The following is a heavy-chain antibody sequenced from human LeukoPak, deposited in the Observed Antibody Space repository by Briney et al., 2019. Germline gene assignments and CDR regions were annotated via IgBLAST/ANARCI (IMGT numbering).Heavy chain of an antibody. CDR3: ARGVYIAAAQYGY. J-gene: IGHJ4*02. D-gene: IGHD6-13*01. CDR2: IYYGGTT. V-gene: IGHV4-59*01. CDR1: GGSISSYY. Sequence: NASETLSLTCTVSGGSISSYYWSWIRQPPGKGLEWIGYIYYGGTTNYNPSLKSRVTISVDTSKNQFSLKLSSVTAADTAVYYCARGVYIAAAQYGYWGQGTLVTVSS.